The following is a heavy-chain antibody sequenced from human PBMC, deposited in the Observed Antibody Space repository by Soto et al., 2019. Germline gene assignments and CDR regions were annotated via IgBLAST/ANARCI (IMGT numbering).Heavy chain of an antibody. D-gene: IGHD3-3*01. CDR2: IWYDGSNK. V-gene: IGHV3-33*01. J-gene: IGHJ3*02. CDR3: ARSYYDFWSGYYTNDAFDI. CDR1: GFTFSSYG. Sequence: SGFTFSSYGMHWVRQAPGKGLEWVAVIWYDGSNKYYADSVKGRFTISRDNSKNTLYLQMNSLRAEDTAVYYCARSYYDFWSGYYTNDAFDIWGQGTMVTVSS.